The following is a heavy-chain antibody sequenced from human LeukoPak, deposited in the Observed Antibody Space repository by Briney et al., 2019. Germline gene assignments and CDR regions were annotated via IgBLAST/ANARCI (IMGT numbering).Heavy chain of an antibody. D-gene: IGHD3-9*01. CDR2: INHSGST. CDR3: ARGSRYFDWLPPDYYYGMDV. V-gene: IGHV4-34*01. Sequence: SETLSLTCAVYGGSFSGYYWSWIRQPPGKGLEWIGEINHSGSTNYNPSLKSRVTISVDTSKNQFSLKLSSVTDADTAVYYCARGSRYFDWLPPDYYYGMDVWGKGTTVTVSS. J-gene: IGHJ6*04. CDR1: GGSFSGYY.